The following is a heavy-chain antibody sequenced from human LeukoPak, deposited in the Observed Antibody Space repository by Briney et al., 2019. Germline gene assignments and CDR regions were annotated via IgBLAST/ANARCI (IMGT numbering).Heavy chain of an antibody. Sequence: GASVKVSCKTSGYRFITFGINWVRQAPGQGLEWMGGIIPIFGTANYAQKFQGRVTITADESTSTAYMELSSLRSEDTAVYYCARGAPPEDAFDIWGQGTMVTVSS. J-gene: IGHJ3*02. D-gene: IGHD2-2*01. CDR1: GYRFITFG. V-gene: IGHV1-69*13. CDR2: IIPIFGTA. CDR3: ARGAPPEDAFDI.